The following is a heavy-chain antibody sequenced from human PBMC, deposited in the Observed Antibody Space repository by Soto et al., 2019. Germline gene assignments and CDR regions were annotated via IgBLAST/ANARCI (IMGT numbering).Heavy chain of an antibody. V-gene: IGHV5-51*01. Sequence: PGESLKISCQCSGYTFSNFWIGWVRQLPGRGLEWMGIIYPGDQETRYSPSFHGKVTISADKSINTAYLQWNSLEASDTAFYFCARSPCSSPYFDYWGQGALVTVSS. D-gene: IGHD6-13*01. CDR3: ARSPCSSPYFDY. CDR1: GYTFSNFW. J-gene: IGHJ4*02. CDR2: IYPGDQET.